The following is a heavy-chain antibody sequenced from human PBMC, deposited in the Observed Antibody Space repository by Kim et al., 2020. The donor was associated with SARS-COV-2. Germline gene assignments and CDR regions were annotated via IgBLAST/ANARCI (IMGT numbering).Heavy chain of an antibody. V-gene: IGHV4-59*08. CDR3: ARRSPYYYDSSGYYFDY. D-gene: IGHD3-22*01. Sequence: SETLSLTCTVSGGSISSHYWSWIRQPPGKGLEWIGYIYYSGSTNYNPSLKSRVTISVDTSKNQFSLKLSSVTAADTAVYYCARRSPYYYDSSGYYFDYWG. CDR2: IYYSGST. J-gene: IGHJ4*01. CDR1: GGSISSHY.